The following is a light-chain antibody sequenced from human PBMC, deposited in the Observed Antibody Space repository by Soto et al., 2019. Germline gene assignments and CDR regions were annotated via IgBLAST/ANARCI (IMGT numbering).Light chain of an antibody. Sequence: IVMTQSPATLSVSPGERATLSCRASKNVLTNLALYQQKPGQAPRLLIYGASTRATGIAARFSGTGSGTQFTLPISSLQSGAFAVYCCQHYTGWPPYTCGQGTKLDIK. CDR3: QHYTGWPPYT. CDR2: GAS. V-gene: IGKV3D-15*01. CDR1: KNVLTN. J-gene: IGKJ2*01.